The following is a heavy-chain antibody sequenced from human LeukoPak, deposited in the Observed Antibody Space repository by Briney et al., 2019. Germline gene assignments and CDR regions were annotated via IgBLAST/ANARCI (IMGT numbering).Heavy chain of an antibody. CDR1: GYSINSGYH. J-gene: IGHJ4*02. D-gene: IGHD2-15*01. V-gene: IGHV4-38-2*02. CDR2: INHSGST. CDR3: ARHYLYDSSVGATYYFDY. Sequence: SETLSLTCIVSGYSINSGYHGGWIRQPPGKGLEWIGSINHSGSTYYNPSLKSRVTISIDTSKNHFSPKLSSVTAADPAVYYCARHYLYDSSVGATYYFDYWGQGTLVTVSS.